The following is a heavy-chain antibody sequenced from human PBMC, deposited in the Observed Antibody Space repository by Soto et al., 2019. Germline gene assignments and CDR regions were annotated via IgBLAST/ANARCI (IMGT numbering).Heavy chain of an antibody. V-gene: IGHV1-18*01. D-gene: IGHD2-2*01. CDR3: ARDHLLGAEGYCSSTSCYDWFDP. J-gene: IGHJ5*02. Sequence: QVQLVQSGAEVKKPGASVKVSCKASGYTFTSYGISWVRQAPGQGLEWMGWISAYNGNTNYAQKLQGRVTMTTDTSTSTAYMELRSLRSDDTAVYYCARDHLLGAEGYCSSTSCYDWFDPWCQGSLVTVSS. CDR2: ISAYNGNT. CDR1: GYTFTSYG.